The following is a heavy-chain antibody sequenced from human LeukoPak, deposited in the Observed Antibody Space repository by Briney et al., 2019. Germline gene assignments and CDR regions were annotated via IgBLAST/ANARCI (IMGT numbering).Heavy chain of an antibody. D-gene: IGHD6-19*01. CDR3: AGTGQWLAFDY. CDR2: INYGGST. J-gene: IGHJ4*02. CDR1: GGSISSYY. Sequence: SETLSLTCTVSGGSISSYYWSWIRQPAGKGLEWIAYINYGGSTNYNPSLKSRVTISVDTSKNQFSLKLTSVTASDTAVYYCAGTGQWLAFDYWGQGTLVTVSS. V-gene: IGHV4-59*08.